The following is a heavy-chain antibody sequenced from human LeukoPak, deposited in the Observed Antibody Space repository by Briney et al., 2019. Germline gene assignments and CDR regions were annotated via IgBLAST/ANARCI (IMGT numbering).Heavy chain of an antibody. J-gene: IGHJ4*02. CDR1: GFIFSGYT. Sequence: GGSLRLSCAASGFIFSGYTMHWVRQAPGKGLEWVSSITASGDYVDYADSVRGQFTISRDNTKNSLYLQMNSLRAEDTAMYFCARSGGYQLLSLNFDYWGQGSLVTVSS. D-gene: IGHD4-11*01. CDR3: ARSGGYQLLSLNFDY. V-gene: IGHV3-21*01. CDR2: ITASGDYV.